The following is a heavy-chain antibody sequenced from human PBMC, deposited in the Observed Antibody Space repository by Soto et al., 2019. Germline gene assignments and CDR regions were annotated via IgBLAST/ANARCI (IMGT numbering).Heavy chain of an antibody. D-gene: IGHD3-3*01. V-gene: IGHV4-34*01. CDR2: INHSGST. CDR1: GGSFSGYY. CDR3: ARVPKTPRITIFGVVTQAKNWFDP. Sequence: SETLSLTCAVYGGSFSGYYWSWIRQPPGKGLEWIGEINHSGSTNYNPSLKSRVTISVDTSKNQFSLKLSSVTAADTAVYYCARVPKTPRITIFGVVTQAKNWFDPWGQGTLVTVSS. J-gene: IGHJ5*02.